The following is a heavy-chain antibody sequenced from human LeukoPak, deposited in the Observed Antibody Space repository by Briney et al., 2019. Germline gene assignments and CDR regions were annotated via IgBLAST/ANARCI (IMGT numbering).Heavy chain of an antibody. CDR1: GGTFSSYA. CDR2: IIPIFGTA. CDR3: AREGSPPYYYDSSGYYSSNWFDP. Sequence: GASVKVSCKASGGTFSSYAISWVRQAPGQGLEWMGGIIPIFGTANYAQKFQGRVTITADESTSTAYMELSSLRPEDTAVYYCAREGSPPYYYDSSGYYSSNWFDPWGQGTLVTVSS. J-gene: IGHJ5*02. V-gene: IGHV1-69*13. D-gene: IGHD3-22*01.